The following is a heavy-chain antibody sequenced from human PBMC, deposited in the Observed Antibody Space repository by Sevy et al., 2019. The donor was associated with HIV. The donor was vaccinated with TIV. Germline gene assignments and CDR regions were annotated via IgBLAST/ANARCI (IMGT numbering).Heavy chain of an antibody. CDR1: GGSFSGYY. CDR2: INHSRST. Sequence: SETLSLTCAVYGGSFSGYYWSWIRQPPGKGLEWIGEINHSRSTNYNPALKRRVTISGDTSKNQFSLKLSSVTAADTAVYYCARHCSSTSCSHAFDIWGQGTMVTVSS. CDR3: ARHCSSTSCSHAFDI. D-gene: IGHD2-2*01. J-gene: IGHJ3*02. V-gene: IGHV4-34*01.